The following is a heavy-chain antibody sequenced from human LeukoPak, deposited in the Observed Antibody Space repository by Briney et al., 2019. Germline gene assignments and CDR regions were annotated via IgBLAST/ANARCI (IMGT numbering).Heavy chain of an antibody. J-gene: IGHJ4*02. V-gene: IGHV4-4*09. CDR2: FYPSGSP. CDR3: ARLAGEWYYYFDS. CDR1: GGSINSNS. Sequence: SETLSLTCTVSGGSINSNSGSWIRQPPGKELEWIGYFYPSGSPNYNPSLKSRATISLDTSKNNFSLNLSSVTAADTAIYYCARLAGEWYYYFDSWGQGTLVTVSS. D-gene: IGHD3-10*01.